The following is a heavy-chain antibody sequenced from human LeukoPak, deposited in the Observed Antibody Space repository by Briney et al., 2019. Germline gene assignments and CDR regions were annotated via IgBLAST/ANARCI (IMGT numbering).Heavy chain of an antibody. CDR2: IIPILGIA. CDR3: ARLGSTIFGVVIPLDAFDI. D-gene: IGHD3-3*01. V-gene: IGHV1-69*04. J-gene: IGHJ3*02. CDR1: GGTFSSYA. Sequence: SVEVSCKASGGTFSSYAISWVRQAPGQGLEWMGMIIPILGIANYAQKFQGRVTITADKSTSTAYMELSSLRSEDTAVYYCARLGSTIFGVVIPLDAFDIWGQGTMVTVSS.